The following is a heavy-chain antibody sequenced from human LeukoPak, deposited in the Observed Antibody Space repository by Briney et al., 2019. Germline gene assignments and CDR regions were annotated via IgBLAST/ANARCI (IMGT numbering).Heavy chain of an antibody. CDR2: ISGSGGST. Sequence: GGSLRLSCAASGFTFSSYAMSWVRQAPGKGLEWVSVISGSGGSTYYADSVKGRFTTSRDNSRNTLYLQMHSLRADDTAVYYCAEPLDYGGNTYYFDYWGQGTLVTVSS. D-gene: IGHD4-23*01. CDR1: GFTFSSYA. V-gene: IGHV3-23*01. CDR3: AEPLDYGGNTYYFDY. J-gene: IGHJ4*02.